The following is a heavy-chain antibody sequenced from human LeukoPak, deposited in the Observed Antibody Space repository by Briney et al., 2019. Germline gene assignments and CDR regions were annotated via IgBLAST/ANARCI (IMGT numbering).Heavy chain of an antibody. CDR1: GFSFSNYW. V-gene: IGHV3-7*01. CDR3: ARDRGDFWTGYYTNYFDY. D-gene: IGHD3/OR15-3a*01. CDR2: IKEDGSET. Sequence: GGSLRLSCAASGFSFSNYWMSWVRQAPGKGLEWVANIKEDGSETFYVASVKGRFTISRDNAKNSLYLQMNSLRAEDTAVYYCARDRGDFWTGYYTNYFDYWGQGTLVTVSS. J-gene: IGHJ4*02.